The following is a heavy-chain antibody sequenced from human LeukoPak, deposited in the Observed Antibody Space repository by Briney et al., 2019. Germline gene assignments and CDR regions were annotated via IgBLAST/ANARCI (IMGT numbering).Heavy chain of an antibody. V-gene: IGHV3-53*01. CDR3: ARVGDHFHWYLDL. CDR2: LYSGSDT. CDR1: LFSPSLNF. J-gene: IGHJ2*01. Sequence: GGALTLSRAGSLFSPSLNFMNGVGAAPGKGVEWVSILYSGSDTYYADSVKGRFTISRDSSKKMLFLHMNSLRAEDTAVYCARVGDHFHWYLDLWGRGTLVTVSS. D-gene: IGHD3-3*02.